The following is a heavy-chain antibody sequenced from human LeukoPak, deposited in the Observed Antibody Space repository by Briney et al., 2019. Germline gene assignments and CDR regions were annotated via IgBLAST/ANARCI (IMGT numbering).Heavy chain of an antibody. D-gene: IGHD7-27*01. CDR2: IYSGGST. V-gene: IGHV3-66*01. J-gene: IGHJ4*02. Sequence: GGSLRLSCAASGFTFSSYAMSWVRQAPGKGLEWVSGIYSGGSTYYADSVKGRFTISRDNSKNTLYLQMNSLRAEDTAVYYCARGPLTGDYNYWGQGTLVTVSS. CDR3: ARGPLTGDYNY. CDR1: GFTFSSYA.